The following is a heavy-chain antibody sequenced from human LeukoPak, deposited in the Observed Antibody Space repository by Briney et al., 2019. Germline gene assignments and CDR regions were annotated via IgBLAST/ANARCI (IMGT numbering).Heavy chain of an antibody. J-gene: IGHJ4*02. CDR1: GYTFTSYY. V-gene: IGHV1-69*02. CDR2: IIPILGIA. CDR3: AGPPLGDSSGWYYFDY. D-gene: IGHD6-19*01. Sequence: SVKVSCKASGYTFTSYYMHWVRQAPGQGLEWMGRIIPILGIANYAQKFQGRVTITADKSTSTAYMELSSLRSEDTAVYYCAGPPLGDSSGWYYFDYWGQGTLVTVSS.